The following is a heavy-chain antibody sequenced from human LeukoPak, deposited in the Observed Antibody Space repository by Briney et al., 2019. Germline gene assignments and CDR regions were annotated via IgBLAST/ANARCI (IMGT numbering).Heavy chain of an antibody. J-gene: IGHJ6*03. CDR3: ARDTARITIFGVAKYMDV. CDR2: IYPNSGGT. Sequence: ASVKVSCKASGYTFTGYYMHWVRQAPGQGLEWMGWIYPNSGGTNYAQKFQGRVTMTRDKSISTAYMELSRLRSDDTAVYYCARDTARITIFGVAKYMDVWGKGTTVTVSS. V-gene: IGHV1-2*02. D-gene: IGHD3-3*01. CDR1: GYTFTGYY.